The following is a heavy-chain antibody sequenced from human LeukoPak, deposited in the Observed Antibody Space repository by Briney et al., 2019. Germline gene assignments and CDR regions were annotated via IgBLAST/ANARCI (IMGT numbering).Heavy chain of an antibody. Sequence: PSETLSLTCAVYGGSFSGYYWSWIRQPPGKGLEWIGYIFYLGNTYYTPSLKSRVTISVDTSKNQFSLKLSSVTAADTAVYYCARVVRDWFDPWGQGTLVTVSS. D-gene: IGHD3-22*01. CDR2: IFYLGNT. CDR3: ARVVRDWFDP. J-gene: IGHJ5*02. V-gene: IGHV4-34*12. CDR1: GGSFSGYY.